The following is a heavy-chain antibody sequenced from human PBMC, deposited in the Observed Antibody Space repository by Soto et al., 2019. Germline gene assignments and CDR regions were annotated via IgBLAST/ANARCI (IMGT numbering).Heavy chain of an antibody. J-gene: IGHJ3*02. D-gene: IGHD3-22*01. CDR3: ARAHYHDSSGPNGHAFDI. CDR1: EFTFSDYA. Sequence: QVQLVESGGGVVQPGGSLRLSCAASEFTFSDYAMHWVRQPPGKGLEWVAVISDDGDKVFYADSMKDRLTISRDNSKSTLCLQLTSLGPEDTALYYCARAHYHDSSGPNGHAFDIWGQGALVTVSS. V-gene: IGHV3-30-3*01. CDR2: ISDDGDKV.